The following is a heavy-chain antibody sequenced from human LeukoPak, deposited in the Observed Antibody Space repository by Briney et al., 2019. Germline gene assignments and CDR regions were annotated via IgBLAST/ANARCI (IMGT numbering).Heavy chain of an antibody. CDR1: GFSSSTYW. D-gene: IGHD6-13*01. Sequence: PGGSLRLSCAASGFSSSTYWMSWVRQTPEKGLEFVANINQDASVRNYMDSLKGRCTISRDNAKKSVYLEINSLRADDTAVYYCARDPGSSSFDLWGQGALVTVSS. J-gene: IGHJ4*02. CDR3: ARDPGSSSFDL. CDR2: INQDASVR. V-gene: IGHV3-7*01.